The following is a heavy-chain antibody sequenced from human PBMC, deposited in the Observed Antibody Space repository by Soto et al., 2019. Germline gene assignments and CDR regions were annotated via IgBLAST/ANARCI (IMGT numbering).Heavy chain of an antibody. J-gene: IGHJ4*02. V-gene: IGHV3-21*01. CDR3: ERGHLRCPDE. D-gene: IGHD4-17*01. Sequence: PGGSLRLSCAASGFTFSSYSMNWFRQAPGKGLEWVSSISSSSSYIYYADSVKGRFTISRDNAKNSLYLQMNSLRAEDTAGDYWERGHLRCPDEWGQGTMGNGSS. CDR1: GFTFSSYS. CDR2: ISSSSSYI.